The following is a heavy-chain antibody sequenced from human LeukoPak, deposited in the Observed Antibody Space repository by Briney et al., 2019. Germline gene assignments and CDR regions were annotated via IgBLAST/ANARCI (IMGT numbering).Heavy chain of an antibody. J-gene: IGHJ4*02. CDR2: MYTGGGR. CDR3: TRGQTYCGADCYSD. Sequence: GGSLRLSCAASGFSVSNYYMSWVRQPPGKGLEWVSVMYTGGGRYYGDSVKGRFTISRDNSKNTVFLQMNSLRVKDTALYYCTRGQTYCGADCYSDWGQGTLVTVSS. D-gene: IGHD2-21*02. CDR1: GFSVSNYY. V-gene: IGHV3-66*01.